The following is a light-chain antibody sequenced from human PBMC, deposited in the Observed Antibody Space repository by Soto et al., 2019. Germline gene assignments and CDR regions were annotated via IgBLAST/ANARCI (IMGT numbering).Light chain of an antibody. CDR2: GAS. J-gene: IGKJ5*01. V-gene: IGKV3-20*01. CDR3: QQYGSSPLT. Sequence: EIVLTQSPGTLSLSPGERATLSCRASQSVTSTSLAWYQQKPGQTPRLLIYGASSRATGTPDRISGGGSGTHFTLTISRLEPEDFAVYYCQQYGSSPLTFGQGTRLEIK. CDR1: QSVTSTS.